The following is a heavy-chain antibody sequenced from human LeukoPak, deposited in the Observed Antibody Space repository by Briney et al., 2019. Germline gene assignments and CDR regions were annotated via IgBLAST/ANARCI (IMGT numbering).Heavy chain of an antibody. D-gene: IGHD6-6*01. V-gene: IGHV3-48*01. CDR3: AGGASEYSSSGDFAY. CDR1: GFTFSTYN. Sequence: GGSLRLSCVVSGFTFSTYNMNWVRQAPGKGLEWVSYISSSSSTIYYADSVKGRFTISRDNAKKSLYLQMNSLSADDTAVYYCAGGASEYSSSGDFAYWGQGTLVTVSS. CDR2: ISSSSSTI. J-gene: IGHJ4*02.